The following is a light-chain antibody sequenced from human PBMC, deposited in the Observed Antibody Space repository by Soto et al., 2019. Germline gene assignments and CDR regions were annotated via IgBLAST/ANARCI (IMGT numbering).Light chain of an antibody. CDR1: SSDVGRYDY. Sequence: QSVLTQPLSVSGSPGQSVTISCTGTSSDVGRYDYVSWYQQHPGKAPKLIVYDVTERPSGVPDRFSGSKSGNTASLTISGLQAEDEADYSCCSFAGSYSYVFGTGTKVTVL. J-gene: IGLJ1*01. V-gene: IGLV2-11*01. CDR3: CSFAGSYSYV. CDR2: DVT.